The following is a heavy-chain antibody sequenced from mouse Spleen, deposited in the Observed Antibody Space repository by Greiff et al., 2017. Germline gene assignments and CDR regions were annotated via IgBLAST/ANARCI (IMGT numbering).Heavy chain of an antibody. CDR1: GYTFTSYW. Sequence: QVQLKESGAELVKPGASVKMSCKASGYTFTSYWITWVKQRPGQGLEWIGDIYPGSGSTNYNEKFKSKATLTVDTSSSTAYMQLSSLTSEDSAVYYCARGGNYPFAYWGQGTLVTVSA. CDR3: ARGGNYPFAY. CDR2: IYPGSGST. J-gene: IGHJ3*01. D-gene: IGHD2-1*01. V-gene: IGHV1-55*01.